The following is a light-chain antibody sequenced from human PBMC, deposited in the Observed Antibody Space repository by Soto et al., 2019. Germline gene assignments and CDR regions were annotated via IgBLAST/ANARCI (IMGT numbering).Light chain of an antibody. CDR3: QQGKTFPFT. J-gene: IGKJ3*01. CDR2: TVS. V-gene: IGKV1-12*01. CDR1: HGVSGW. Sequence: IQMTQSPSSVSASVGDTVTLSCQTSHGVSGWLAWYQQKPGKATTLLIYTVSNLQSGVPSRFSGTGSGKDFSLTITNLQPEDFATYFCQQGKTFPFTFGPGTKVEVK.